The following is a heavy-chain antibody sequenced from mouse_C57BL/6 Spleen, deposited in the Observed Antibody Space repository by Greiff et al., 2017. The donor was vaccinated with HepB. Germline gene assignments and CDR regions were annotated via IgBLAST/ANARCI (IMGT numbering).Heavy chain of an antibody. CDR3: TTQTAQAPWFAY. CDR2: IDPENGDT. CDR1: GFNIKDDY. V-gene: IGHV14-4*01. Sequence: EVQLVESGAELVRPGASVKLSCTASGFNIKDDYMHWVKQRPEQGLEWIGWIDPENGDTEYASKFQGKATITADTSSNTAYLQLSSLTSEDTAVDYCTTQTAQAPWFAYWGQGTLVTVSA. J-gene: IGHJ3*01. D-gene: IGHD3-2*02.